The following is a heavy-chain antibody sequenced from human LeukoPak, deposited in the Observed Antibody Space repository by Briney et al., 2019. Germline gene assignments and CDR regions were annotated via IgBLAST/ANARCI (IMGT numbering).Heavy chain of an antibody. CDR3: ARDDRSRSDAFDI. CDR1: GGTFSSYA. V-gene: IGHV1-69*05. J-gene: IGHJ3*02. Sequence: GSSVKVSCKASGGTFSSYAISWVRQAPGQGLEWMGGIIPIFGTANYAQKFQGRVTITTDESTSTAYMELSRLRSDDTAVYYCARDDRSRSDAFDIWGQGTMVTVSS. CDR2: IIPIFGTA.